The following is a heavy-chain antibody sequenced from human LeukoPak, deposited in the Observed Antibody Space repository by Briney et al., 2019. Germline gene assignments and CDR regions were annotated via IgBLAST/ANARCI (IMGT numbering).Heavy chain of an antibody. Sequence: PDTLSLTCTVSGGSISGYYWSWIRQPPGKGLEWIGSIYSSGSTNYSPSLKSRVTISVDTSKNQFSLKLSSVTAADTAVYYCVRHEGGHCSGGSCYYDWFDPWGQGTLVTVSS. D-gene: IGHD2-15*01. J-gene: IGHJ5*02. CDR3: VRHEGGHCSGGSCYYDWFDP. CDR1: GGSISGYY. CDR2: IYSSGST. V-gene: IGHV4-4*09.